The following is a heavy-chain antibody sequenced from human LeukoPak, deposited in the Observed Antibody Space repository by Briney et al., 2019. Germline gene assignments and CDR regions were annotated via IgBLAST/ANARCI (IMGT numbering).Heavy chain of an antibody. Sequence: QPGRSLRLSCAASGFTFSSYGMHWVRQAPGKGLVWVSRINTDGSSTSYADSVKGRFTISRDNAKNTLYLQMNSLRAEDTAVYYCARDSSSVSGFDPWGQGTLVTVSS. D-gene: IGHD6-6*01. CDR3: ARDSSSVSGFDP. CDR2: INTDGSST. J-gene: IGHJ5*02. CDR1: GFTFSSYG. V-gene: IGHV3-74*01.